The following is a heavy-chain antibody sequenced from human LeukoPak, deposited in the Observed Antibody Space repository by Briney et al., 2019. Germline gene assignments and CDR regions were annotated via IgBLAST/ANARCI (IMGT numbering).Heavy chain of an antibody. CDR3: ARDLHEYYLDH. CDR1: GFTFNNYA. J-gene: IGHJ4*02. Sequence: PWGSLRLTCAASGFTFNNYAMTWARQAPGKGLEWVSTINTGGGTYYAASVKGRFTLSRENSRNTLYLQMNSLRAEDTAVYYCARDLHEYYLDHWPKGTVVTVSS. CDR2: INTGGGT. V-gene: IGHV3-23*01.